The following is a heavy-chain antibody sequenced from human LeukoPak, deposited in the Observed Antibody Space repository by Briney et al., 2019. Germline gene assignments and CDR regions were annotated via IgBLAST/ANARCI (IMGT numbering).Heavy chain of an antibody. J-gene: IGHJ5*02. CDR3: ARNGAAAGIFRATNWLDP. CDR2: ISWNSGSI. CDR1: GFTFDDHA. V-gene: IGHV3-9*01. Sequence: PGGSLTLSCPASGFTFDDHAMHWVRQPAGRGLEWVSGISWNSGSIGYEDSVKGRLPISRDNAKNSLYLQMTSLRAEDTGVYYCARNGAAAGIFRATNWLDPWGEKTLLTVSS. D-gene: IGHD6-13*01.